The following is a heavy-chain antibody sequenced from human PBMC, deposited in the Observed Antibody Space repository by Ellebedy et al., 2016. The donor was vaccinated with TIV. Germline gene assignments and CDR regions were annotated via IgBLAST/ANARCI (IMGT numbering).Heavy chain of an antibody. D-gene: IGHD4-23*01. J-gene: IGHJ4*02. Sequence: PSETLSLTCTVSGGSISRYYWSWIRQPPGKGLEWIGYVYYNGITTYNPSLKSRVTISVETSKDRISLKLSSMTAADTAVYYCARGGFGGNSGNFDFWGQGTLVTVSS. V-gene: IGHV4-59*01. CDR3: ARGGFGGNSGNFDF. CDR1: GGSISRYY. CDR2: VYYNGIT.